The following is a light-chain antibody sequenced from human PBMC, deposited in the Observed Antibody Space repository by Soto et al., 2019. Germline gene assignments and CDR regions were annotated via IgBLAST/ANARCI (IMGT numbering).Light chain of an antibody. CDR3: CSYAASSTPVV. J-gene: IGLJ2*01. CDR2: EVT. Sequence: QSALTQPASVSGSPGQSITISCTGTSSDIGGYHIVSWYQQHPGKAPKLMIYEVTKRPSGVSNRFSGSKSANTASLTISGLQAEDEADYYCCSYAASSTPVVFGGGTKLTVL. V-gene: IGLV2-23*02. CDR1: SSDIGGYHI.